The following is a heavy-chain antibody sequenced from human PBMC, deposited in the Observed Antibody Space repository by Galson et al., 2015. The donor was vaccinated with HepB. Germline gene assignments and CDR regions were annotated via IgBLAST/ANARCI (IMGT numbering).Heavy chain of an antibody. CDR1: SGSISSSSYY. Sequence: LSLTCTVSSGSISSSSYYWGWIRQPPGKGLEWIGTIYYSGGTYYNPSLKSRDIISVDTSKNQFFLKRRSVTAEDTAIYYCARLGVTMIRGVRQYYFDYWGQGTLVTVSS. CDR3: ARLGVTMIRGVRQYYFDY. J-gene: IGHJ4*02. CDR2: IYYSGGT. D-gene: IGHD3-10*01. V-gene: IGHV4-39*01.